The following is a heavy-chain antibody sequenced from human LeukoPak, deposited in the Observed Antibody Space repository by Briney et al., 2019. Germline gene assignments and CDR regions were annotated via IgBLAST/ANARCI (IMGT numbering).Heavy chain of an antibody. CDR2: INPSGGST. Sequence: GASVKVSCKASGYTFTSYYMHWVRQAPGQGLEWMGIINPSGGSTSYAQKFQGRVTMTRDTSTSTVYMELSSLRSEDTAVYYCAREIIAVAGRDWGAFDIWGQGTMVTVSS. CDR1: GYTFTSYY. D-gene: IGHD6-19*01. CDR3: AREIIAVAGRDWGAFDI. J-gene: IGHJ3*02. V-gene: IGHV1-46*01.